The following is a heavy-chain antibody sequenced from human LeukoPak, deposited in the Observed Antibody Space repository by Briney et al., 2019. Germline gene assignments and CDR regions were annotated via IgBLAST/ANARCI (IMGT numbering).Heavy chain of an antibody. V-gene: IGHV1-18*01. CDR3: ARVGTLTGTSWFDP. CDR2: ISAYNGNT. J-gene: IGHJ5*02. D-gene: IGHD1-7*01. CDR1: GYTLTSYG. Sequence: ASVKVSCKASGYTLTSYGISWVRQAPGQGLEWMGWISAYNGNTNYAQKLQGRVTMTTDTSTSTAYMELRSLRSDDTAVYYCARVGTLTGTSWFDPWGQGTLVTVSS.